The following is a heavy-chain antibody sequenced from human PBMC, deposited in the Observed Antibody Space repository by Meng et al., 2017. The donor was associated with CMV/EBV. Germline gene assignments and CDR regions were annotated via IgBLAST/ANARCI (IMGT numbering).Heavy chain of an antibody. Sequence: QWQRQQWGAGLLKASETLARTGAVYGGSLSGDYWSWIRQPPGKGLEWIGEINHSGSTNYNPSLKSRVTISVDTSKNQFSLKLSSVTAADTAVYYCARGGGGEWELLHYFDYWGQGTLVTVSS. D-gene: IGHD1-26*01. CDR3: ARGGGGEWELLHYFDY. CDR2: INHSGST. CDR1: GGSLSGDY. V-gene: IGHV4-34*01. J-gene: IGHJ4*02.